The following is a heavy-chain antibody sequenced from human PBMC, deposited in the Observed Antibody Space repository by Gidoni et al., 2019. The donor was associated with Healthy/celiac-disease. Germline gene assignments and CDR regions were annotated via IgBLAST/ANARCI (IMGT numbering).Heavy chain of an antibody. CDR1: GFTFSSYA. CDR3: ARGGLYDYIWSNRAFDI. V-gene: IGHV3-30-3*01. J-gene: IGHJ3*02. D-gene: IGHD3-16*01. CDR2: ISYDGSSK. Sequence: QVQLVESGGGVVQPGRSLRLSCAASGFTFSSYAIHWVRQAPGKVLEWVARISYDGSSKYSADSVKGRFTISRDNSKNTLYLQMNSLRAEDTAVYYCARGGLYDYIWSNRAFDIWGQGTMVTVSS.